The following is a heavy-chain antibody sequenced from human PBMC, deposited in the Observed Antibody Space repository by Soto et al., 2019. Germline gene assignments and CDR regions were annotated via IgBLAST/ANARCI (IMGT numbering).Heavy chain of an antibody. J-gene: IGHJ6*03. V-gene: IGHV4-59*01. CDR3: ARSLRQYYYYYYMDV. CDR1: GGSISSYY. D-gene: IGHD3-16*02. CDR2: IYYSGST. Sequence: QVQLQESGPGLVKPSETLSLTCTVSGGSISSYYWSWIRQPPGKGLEWIGYIYYSGSTNYNPSLKSRVTISVDTSKNQFSLQLSSVTAADTAVYYCARSLRQYYYYYYMDVWGKGTTVTVSS.